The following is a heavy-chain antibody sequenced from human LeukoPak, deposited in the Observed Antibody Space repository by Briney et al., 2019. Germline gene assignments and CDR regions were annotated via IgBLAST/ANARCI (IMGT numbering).Heavy chain of an antibody. CDR1: GYTFTIYY. J-gene: IGHJ4*02. D-gene: IGHD2-2*01. CDR2: INPSGGST. Sequence: ASVKVSCKASGYTFTIYYMHWVRQAPGQGLEWMGIINPSGGSTSYAQKFQGRVTMTRDTSTSTVYMELSSLRSEDTAVYYCARDLARLGSTSCYLNYWGQGTLVTVSS. V-gene: IGHV1-46*01. CDR3: ARDLARLGSTSCYLNY.